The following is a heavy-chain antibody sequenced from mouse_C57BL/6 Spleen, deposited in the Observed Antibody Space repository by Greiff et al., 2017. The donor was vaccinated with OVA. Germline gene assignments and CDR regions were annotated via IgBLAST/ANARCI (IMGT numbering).Heavy chain of an antibody. CDR1: GFTFSDYG. V-gene: IGHV5-17*01. J-gene: IGHJ3*01. CDR3: ARPYYDYDGFAY. Sequence: EVKLVESGGGLVKPGGSLKLSCAASGFTFSDYGMHWVRQAPEKGLEWVAYISSGSSTIYYADTVKGRFTIYKDNTKNTRFLKMTSLRSEETAMYYCARPYYDYDGFAYWGQGTLVTVSA. CDR2: ISSGSSTI. D-gene: IGHD2-4*01.